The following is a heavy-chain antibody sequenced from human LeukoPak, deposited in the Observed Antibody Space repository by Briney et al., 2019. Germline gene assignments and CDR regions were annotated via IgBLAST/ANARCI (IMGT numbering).Heavy chain of an antibody. D-gene: IGHD2-2*01. CDR3: ATDAVVVPAAILDAFDI. Sequence: GASVKVSCKVSGYTLTELSMHWVRQAPGKGLEWMGGFDPEDGETIYAQKFQGRVTMTEDTSTDTAYMELSSLRSEDTAVYYCATDAVVVPAAILDAFDIWGQGTMVTVSS. J-gene: IGHJ3*02. CDR1: GYTLTELS. CDR2: FDPEDGET. V-gene: IGHV1-24*01.